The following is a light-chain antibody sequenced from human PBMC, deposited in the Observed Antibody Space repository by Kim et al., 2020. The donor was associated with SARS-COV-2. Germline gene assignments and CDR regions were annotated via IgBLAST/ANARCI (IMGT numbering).Light chain of an antibody. J-gene: IGLJ3*02. Sequence: QSVLTQPPSASGTPGQRVTISCSGSSSDIGTYYVYWYQQVPGRAPKQLIFNNNRRPSGVPDRFSGSKSGTAASLAISGLRSEDEADYYCAAWDDGLGGVVFGGGTKVTVL. CDR1: SSDIGTYY. CDR3: AAWDDGLGGVV. CDR2: NNN. V-gene: IGLV1-47*01.